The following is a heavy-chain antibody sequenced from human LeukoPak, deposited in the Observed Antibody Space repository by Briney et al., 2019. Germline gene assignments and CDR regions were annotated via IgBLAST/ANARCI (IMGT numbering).Heavy chain of an antibody. CDR3: ARGVRWQTPVYYYYYGMDV. J-gene: IGHJ6*02. CDR2: IIPIFGTA. D-gene: IGHD4-23*01. Sequence: GASVKVSCKASGGTFSGYAISWVRQAPGQGLEWMGGIIPIFGTANYAQKFQGRVTITADESTSTAYMELSSLRSEDTAVYYCARGVRWQTPVYYYYYGMDVWGQGTTVTVSS. V-gene: IGHV1-69*13. CDR1: GGTFSGYA.